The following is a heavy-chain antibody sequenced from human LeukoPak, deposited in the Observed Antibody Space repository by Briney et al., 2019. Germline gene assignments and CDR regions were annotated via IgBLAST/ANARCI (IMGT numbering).Heavy chain of an antibody. D-gene: IGHD3-3*01. V-gene: IGHV4-59*02. J-gene: IGHJ5*02. Sequence: SETLSLTCTVSGGSVSSSYWSWIRQPPGKGLEWIGYFYYSGSTNYNPSLKSRVTISVDTSKNQFSLKLSSVTAADTAVYYCARGPDTTLYYDFWSGYSGFDPWGQGTLVTVSS. CDR1: GGSVSSSY. CDR3: ARGPDTTLYYDFWSGYSGFDP. CDR2: FYYSGST.